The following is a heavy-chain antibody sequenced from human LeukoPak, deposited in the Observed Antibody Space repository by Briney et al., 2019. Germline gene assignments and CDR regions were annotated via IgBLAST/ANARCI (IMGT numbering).Heavy chain of an antibody. Sequence: GGSLRLSCAASGFTFSSYAMHWVRQAPGKGLEWVAVISYDGSNKYYADSVKGRFTISRDNSKNTLYLQMNSLRADDTALYYCAKGAVAVVAMNWFDPWGQGTLVTVSS. CDR2: ISYDGSNK. CDR3: AKGAVAVVAMNWFDP. V-gene: IGHV3-30*04. J-gene: IGHJ5*02. CDR1: GFTFSSYA. D-gene: IGHD2-15*01.